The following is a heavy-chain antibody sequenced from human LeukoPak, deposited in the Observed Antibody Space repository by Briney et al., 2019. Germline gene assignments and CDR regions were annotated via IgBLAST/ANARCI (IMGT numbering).Heavy chain of an antibody. D-gene: IGHD3-22*01. J-gene: IGHJ4*02. CDR1: GFTFSSYW. Sequence: GGSLRLSCAASGFTFSSYWMSWVRQTPGKGLEWVANIKQDGSEKYYVDSVKGRFTISRDNVKNSLFLQMNSLRAEDTAIYYCTRDPYYSFDYWGQGTLVTVS. CDR2: IKQDGSEK. V-gene: IGHV3-7*01. CDR3: TRDPYYSFDY.